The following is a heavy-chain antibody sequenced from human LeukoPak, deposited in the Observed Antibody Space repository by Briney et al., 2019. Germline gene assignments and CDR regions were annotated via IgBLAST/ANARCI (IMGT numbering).Heavy chain of an antibody. D-gene: IGHD2-15*01. CDR2: IYYSGST. CDR1: GGSISSSSYY. V-gene: IGHV4-39*07. CDR3: ARLLPGDY. J-gene: IGHJ4*02. Sequence: SETLSLTCTVSGGSISSSSYYWGWIRQPPGKGLEWIGSIYYSGSTYYNPSLKSRVTISVDTSKNQFSLKLSSVTAADTAVYYCARLLPGDYWGQGTLVTVSS.